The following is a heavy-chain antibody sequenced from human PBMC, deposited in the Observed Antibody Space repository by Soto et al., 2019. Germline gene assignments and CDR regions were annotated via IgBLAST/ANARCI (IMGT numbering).Heavy chain of an antibody. D-gene: IGHD3-16*02. J-gene: IGHJ3*02. CDR3: ASDNMITFGGVIAPPYAFDI. Sequence: QVQLQQWGAGLLKPSETLSLTCAVYGGSFSGYYWSWIRQPPGKGLEWIGEINHSGSTNYNPSLKSRVTISVDTSKNQFSLKLSSVPAADTAVYYCASDNMITFGGVIAPPYAFDIWGQGTMVTVSS. V-gene: IGHV4-34*01. CDR1: GGSFSGYY. CDR2: INHSGST.